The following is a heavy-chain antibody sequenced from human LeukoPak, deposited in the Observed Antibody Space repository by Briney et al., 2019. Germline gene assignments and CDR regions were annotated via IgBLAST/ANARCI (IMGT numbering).Heavy chain of an antibody. CDR2: ISSSSSTI. V-gene: IGHV3-48*02. CDR1: GCTFSSYS. Sequence: PGGSLRLSCAASGCTFSSYSMNWVRQAPGKGLEWVSYISSSSSTIYYADSVKGRFTISRDNAKNSLYLQMNSLRDEDTAVYYCARDIGSSSSLYYFDYWGQGTLVTVSS. J-gene: IGHJ4*02. CDR3: ARDIGSSSSLYYFDY. D-gene: IGHD6-13*01.